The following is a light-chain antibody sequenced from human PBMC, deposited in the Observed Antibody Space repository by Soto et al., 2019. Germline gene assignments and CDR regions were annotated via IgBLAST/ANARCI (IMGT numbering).Light chain of an antibody. Sequence: EIVLTQSPGTLSLSPGERATLSCRASQTVNSGSLAWYQQKPGQAPRLVIYGASSRATGIPDRFSGSGSGTDLTLTISRLEPEDFAVYYCQQYGNSPTTFGQGTKVDIK. CDR1: QTVNSGS. CDR3: QQYGNSPTT. V-gene: IGKV3-20*01. CDR2: GAS. J-gene: IGKJ2*01.